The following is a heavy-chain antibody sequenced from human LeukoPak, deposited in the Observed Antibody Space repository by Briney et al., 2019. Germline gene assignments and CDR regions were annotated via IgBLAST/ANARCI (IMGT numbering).Heavy chain of an antibody. CDR3: ARDRSGYCGGSCYSGGWFDP. V-gene: IGHV4-38-2*02. J-gene: IGHJ5*02. D-gene: IGHD2-15*01. CDR1: GYSISSGYY. CDR2: INHSGST. Sequence: SETLSLTCTVSGYSISSGYYWGWIRQPPGKGLEWIGEINHSGSTNYNPSLKSRVTISVDTSKNQFSLKLSSVTAADTAVYFCARDRSGYCGGSCYSGGWFDPWGQGTLVTVSS.